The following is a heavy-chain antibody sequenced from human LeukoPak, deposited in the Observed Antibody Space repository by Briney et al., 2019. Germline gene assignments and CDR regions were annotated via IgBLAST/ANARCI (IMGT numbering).Heavy chain of an antibody. CDR3: AGERVDRIAAAGKDDDAFDI. Sequence: PSETLSLTCTVSGGSISSSSYYWGWIRQPPGKGLEWIGSIYYSGSTYYNPSLKSRVTISVDTSKNQFSLKLSSVTAADTAVYYCAGERVDRIAAAGKDDDAFDIWGQGTMVTVSS. CDR2: IYYSGST. V-gene: IGHV4-39*01. J-gene: IGHJ3*02. D-gene: IGHD6-13*01. CDR1: GGSISSSSYY.